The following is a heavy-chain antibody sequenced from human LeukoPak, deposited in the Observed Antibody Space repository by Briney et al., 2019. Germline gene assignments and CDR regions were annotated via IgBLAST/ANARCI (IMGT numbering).Heavy chain of an antibody. J-gene: IGHJ6*02. CDR1: GGTFSSYA. V-gene: IGHV1-69*13. Sequence: ASVKVSCKASGGTFSSYAISWVRQAPGQGLEWMGGTIPIFGTANYAQKFQGRVTITADESTSTAYMELSSLRSEDTAVYYCARDSVYYYDSSGYPHYYGMDVWGQGTTVTVSS. D-gene: IGHD3-22*01. CDR2: TIPIFGTA. CDR3: ARDSVYYYDSSGYPHYYGMDV.